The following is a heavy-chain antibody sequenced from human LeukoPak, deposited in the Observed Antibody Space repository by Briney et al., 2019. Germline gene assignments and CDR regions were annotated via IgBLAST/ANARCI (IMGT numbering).Heavy chain of an antibody. D-gene: IGHD3-10*01. Sequence: TSMKVSCKASGFTFTSSAVQWVRQARGQRLEWIGWIVVGSGNTNYAQKFQERVTITRDMSTSTAYMELSSLRSEDTAVYYCAAATYGSGSYFDYWGQGTLVTVSS. CDR1: GFTFTSSA. V-gene: IGHV1-58*01. CDR3: AAATYGSGSYFDY. J-gene: IGHJ4*02. CDR2: IVVGSGNT.